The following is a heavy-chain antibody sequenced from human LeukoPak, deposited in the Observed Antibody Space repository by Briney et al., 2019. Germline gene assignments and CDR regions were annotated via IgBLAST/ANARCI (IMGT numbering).Heavy chain of an antibody. CDR3: ARSYSSSWYGESDWFDP. V-gene: IGHV7-4-1*02. Sequence: ASVKVSCKASGYTFTNYGISWVRQAPGQGLEWMGWINTNTGNPTYAQGFTGRFVFSLDTSVSTAYLQISSLKAEDTAVYYCARSYSSSWYGESDWFDPWGQGTLVTVSS. CDR1: GYTFTNYG. CDR2: INTNTGNP. D-gene: IGHD6-13*01. J-gene: IGHJ5*02.